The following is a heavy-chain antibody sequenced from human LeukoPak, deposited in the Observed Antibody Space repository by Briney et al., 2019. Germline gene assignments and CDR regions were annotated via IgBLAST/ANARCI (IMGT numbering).Heavy chain of an antibody. CDR3: ARAHSSSHNRFDP. CDR2: ISYDGSNK. CDR1: GFTFSSYA. D-gene: IGHD6-13*01. V-gene: IGHV3-30*01. Sequence: GGSLRLSCAASGFTFSSYAMHWVRQAPGKGLEWVAVISYDGSNKYYADSVKGRFTISRDNSKNTLYLQMNSLRAEDTAVYYCARAHSSSHNRFDPWGQGTLVTVSS. J-gene: IGHJ5*02.